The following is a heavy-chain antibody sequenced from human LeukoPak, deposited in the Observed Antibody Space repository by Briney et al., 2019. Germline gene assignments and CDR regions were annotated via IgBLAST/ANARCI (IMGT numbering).Heavy chain of an antibody. CDR2: IYPGDSDT. V-gene: IGHV5-51*01. CDR1: GYIFTSSW. Sequence: PGESLKISCQGSGYIFTSSWIGWVRQMPGKGLEWMGIIYPGDSDTRYSPSFQGQVTISADKSISTAYLQWSSLKASDTAMYYCARFSVCGTYYPNYWGQGTLVSVSS. CDR3: ARFSVCGTYYPNY. J-gene: IGHJ4*02. D-gene: IGHD1-26*01.